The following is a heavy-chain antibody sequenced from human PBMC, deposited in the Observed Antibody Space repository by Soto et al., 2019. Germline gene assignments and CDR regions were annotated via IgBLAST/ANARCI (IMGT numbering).Heavy chain of an antibody. CDR2: ISSSKTT. CDR3: VGDQDVHTPMVHGNY. Sequence: EVQLVESGGGLVQPGESLRLSCTASGITFSSYSMNWVRQAPGKGLEWLSYISSSKTTYADSVKGRFTISRENAKNSVYLQMNSLRDEDTAVYYCVGDQDVHTPMVHGNYWGRGTRVTVSS. J-gene: IGHJ4*02. CDR1: GITFSSYS. V-gene: IGHV3-48*02. D-gene: IGHD5-18*01.